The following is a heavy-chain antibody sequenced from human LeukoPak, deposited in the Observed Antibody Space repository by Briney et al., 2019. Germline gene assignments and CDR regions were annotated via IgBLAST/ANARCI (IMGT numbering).Heavy chain of an antibody. CDR1: GGSISSYY. J-gene: IGHJ4*02. CDR2: IYYSGST. Sequence: SETLSLTCTVSGGSISSYYWSWLRQPPGKGLEWIGYIYYSGSTNYNPSLKSRVTVSVDTSKNQFSLKLSSVTAADTAVYYCARDGYGDARFDYWGQGTLVTVSS. D-gene: IGHD4-17*01. V-gene: IGHV4-59*01. CDR3: ARDGYGDARFDY.